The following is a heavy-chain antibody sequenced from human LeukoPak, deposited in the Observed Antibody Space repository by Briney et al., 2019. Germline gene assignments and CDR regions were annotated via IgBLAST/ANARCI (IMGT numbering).Heavy chain of an antibody. J-gene: IGHJ4*02. V-gene: IGHV4-39*07. Sequence: SETLSLTCTVSGGSISSSSYYWGWIRQPPGKGLEWIGSIYYSGSTYYNPSLKSRVTISVDTSKNQFSLKLSSVTAADTAVYYCARVPPYCSGGSCYGDWGQGTLVTVSS. CDR2: IYYSGST. CDR3: ARVPPYCSGGSCYGD. D-gene: IGHD2-15*01. CDR1: GGSISSSSYY.